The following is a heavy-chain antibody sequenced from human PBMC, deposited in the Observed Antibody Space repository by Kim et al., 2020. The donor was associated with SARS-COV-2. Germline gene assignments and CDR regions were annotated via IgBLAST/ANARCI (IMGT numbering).Heavy chain of an antibody. J-gene: IGHJ4*02. D-gene: IGHD1-26*01. V-gene: IGHV3-33*06. CDR3: AKDRHVVGATCVDY. Sequence: ADCVKGRFTISRDNSKNTLYLQMNSLRAEDTAVYYCAKDRHVVGATCVDYWGQGTLVTVSS.